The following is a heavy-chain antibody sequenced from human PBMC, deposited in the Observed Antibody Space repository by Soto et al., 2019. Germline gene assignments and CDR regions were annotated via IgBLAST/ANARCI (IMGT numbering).Heavy chain of an antibody. J-gene: IGHJ5*02. CDR1: GGSVSSGSYY. D-gene: IGHD6-6*01. Sequence: SETLSLTCTVSGGSVSSGSYYWSWIRQPPGKGLEWIGYIYYSGSTNYNPSLKSRVTISVDTSKNQYSLKLSPVTAADTAVYYCARVEYSSSAADWFDPWGQGTLVTVSS. CDR2: IYYSGST. V-gene: IGHV4-61*01. CDR3: ARVEYSSSAADWFDP.